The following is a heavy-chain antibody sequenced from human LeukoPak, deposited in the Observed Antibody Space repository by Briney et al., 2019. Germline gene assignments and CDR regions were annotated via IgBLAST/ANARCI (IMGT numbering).Heavy chain of an antibody. J-gene: IGHJ5*02. CDR3: ARVVWHYWFDP. Sequence: SETLSLTCTVSGGSISSYYWSWIRQPPGKGLEWIGYIYYSGSTNYNPSLKSRVTISVDTSKNQFSLKLSSVTAADTAVYYCARVVWHYWFDPWGQGTLVTVSS. CDR1: GGSISSYY. D-gene: IGHD6-6*01. V-gene: IGHV4-59*01. CDR2: IYYSGST.